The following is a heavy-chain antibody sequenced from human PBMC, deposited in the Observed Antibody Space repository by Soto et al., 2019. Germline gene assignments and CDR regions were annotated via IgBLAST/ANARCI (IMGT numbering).Heavy chain of an antibody. V-gene: IGHV5-51*01. J-gene: IGHJ5*02. CDR1: GYSFTNYW. D-gene: IGHD2-2*01. CDR2: IYPGDSDT. CDR3: ARREGYCAGTSCYGGHWFDP. Sequence: GESLKISCKASGYSFTNYWIGWVRQMPGKGLEWMGIIYPGDSDTRYSPSFHGQVTISADKSTTTVYLQWNSLKASDTATYYCARREGYCAGTSCYGGHWFDPWGQGTLVTVSS.